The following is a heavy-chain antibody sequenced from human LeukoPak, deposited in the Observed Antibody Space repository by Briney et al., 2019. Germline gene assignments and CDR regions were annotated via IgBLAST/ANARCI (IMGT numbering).Heavy chain of an antibody. CDR2: ISAYNGNT. CDR1: GYTFTSYG. J-gene: IGHJ3*02. CDR3: ARDSSRYGSGIDAFDI. Sequence: WASVKVSCKASGYTFTSYGISWVRQAPGQGLEWMGWISAYNGNTNYAQKLQGRVTMTTDTSTSTAYMELRSLRSDDTAMYYCARDSSRYGSGIDAFDIWGQGAMVTVSS. D-gene: IGHD3-10*01. V-gene: IGHV1-18*01.